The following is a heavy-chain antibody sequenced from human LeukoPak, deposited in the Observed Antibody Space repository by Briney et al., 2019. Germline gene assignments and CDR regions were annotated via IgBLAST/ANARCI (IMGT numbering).Heavy chain of an antibody. CDR1: GGSISSYY. D-gene: IGHD3-3*01. Sequence: SETLSLTCTVSGGSISSYYWSWIRQPPGKELEWIGYIYYSGSTNYNPSLKSRVTISVDTSKNQFSLKLSSVTAADTAVYYCARGRADYDFWSGYYTLPTFDYWGQGTLVTVSS. CDR2: IYYSGST. V-gene: IGHV4-59*01. CDR3: ARGRADYDFWSGYYTLPTFDY. J-gene: IGHJ4*02.